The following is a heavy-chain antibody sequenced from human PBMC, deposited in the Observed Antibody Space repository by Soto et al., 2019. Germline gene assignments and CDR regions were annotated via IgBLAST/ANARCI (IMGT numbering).Heavy chain of an antibody. J-gene: IGHJ4*02. V-gene: IGHV3-30-3*01. CDR2: ISYDGTEK. D-gene: IGHD3-22*01. CDR3: ARVGTSMISLDY. Sequence: GGSLRLSCAASGFTFSDYAMHWVRQAPGKGLEWVAVISYDGTEKYYADSVKGRFTISRDNSKNTLYLQMNSLRTEDTAVYYCARVGTSMISLDYWGQGT. CDR1: GFTFSDYA.